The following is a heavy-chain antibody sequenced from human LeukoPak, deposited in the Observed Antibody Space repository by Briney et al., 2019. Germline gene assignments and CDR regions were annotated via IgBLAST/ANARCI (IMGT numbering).Heavy chain of an antibody. Sequence: GGSLRLSCVASGFTFSSYAMSWVRQAPGKGLEWVSTISSSGGNTYYADSVKGRFTISRDNSKNTLNLQMNGLRAEDTAVYYCAKGEYSYGYLFDYWGQGTLVTVSS. CDR2: ISSSGGNT. CDR3: AKGEYSYGYLFDY. V-gene: IGHV3-23*01. D-gene: IGHD5-18*01. J-gene: IGHJ4*02. CDR1: GFTFSSYA.